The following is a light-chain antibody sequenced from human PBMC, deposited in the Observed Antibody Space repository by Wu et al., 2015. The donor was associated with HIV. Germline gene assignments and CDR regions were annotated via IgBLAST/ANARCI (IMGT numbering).Light chain of an antibody. CDR1: QTISTY. J-gene: IGKJ1*01. CDR2: TSS. Sequence: DIQMTQSPSSVSASIGDRVTITCRASQTISTYLNWYQQKSGKAPKLLIYTSSTLQGGVPSRFNGSGSGTDFALTISSLQPEDVATYYCQKYNTAPWTFGQGTKVEMK. V-gene: IGKV1-39*01. CDR3: QKYNTAPWT.